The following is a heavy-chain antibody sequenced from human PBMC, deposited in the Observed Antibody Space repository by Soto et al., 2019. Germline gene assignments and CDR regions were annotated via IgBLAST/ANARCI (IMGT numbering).Heavy chain of an antibody. CDR2: IYHSGST. CDR3: ARQLTDYGGNWFDP. V-gene: IGHV4-38-2*02. J-gene: IGHJ5*02. D-gene: IGHD4-17*01. Sequence: SETLSLTCSVSGGSMSEYYWGWIRQPPGKGLEWIGSIYHSGSTYYNPSLKSRVTISVDTSKNQFSLKLSSVTAADTAVYYCARQLTDYGGNWFDPWGQGTLVTVSS. CDR1: GGSMSEYY.